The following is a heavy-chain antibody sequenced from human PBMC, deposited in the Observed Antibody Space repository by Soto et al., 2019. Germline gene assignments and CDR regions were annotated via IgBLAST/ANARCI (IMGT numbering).Heavy chain of an antibody. V-gene: IGHV5-51*01. CDR3: ARHSLATQPGDY. J-gene: IGHJ4*02. CDR2: IYPGDSDT. D-gene: IGHD5-12*01. CDR1: GYSFSTYW. Sequence: PGESLKIFCKASGYSFSTYWIAWVRQRPGKGLDWMGIIYPGDSDTRYSPSFQGQVTISVDNSIDTAYLEWTTLRASDSAMYYCARHSLATQPGDYWGQGTRVTVS.